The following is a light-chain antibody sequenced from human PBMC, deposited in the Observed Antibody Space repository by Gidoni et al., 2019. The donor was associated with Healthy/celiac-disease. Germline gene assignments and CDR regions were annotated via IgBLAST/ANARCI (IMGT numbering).Light chain of an antibody. Sequence: DIQMTQFPSSLSASVGDRVTITCQASQDISNYLNLYQQKPGKAPKHLIYDASNLETGVPSRFSGSRSGADFTFTISSLQPEDIATYYCQQYDNLPPYSFGQGTKLEIK. CDR3: QQYDNLPPYS. V-gene: IGKV1-33*01. CDR2: DAS. J-gene: IGKJ2*03. CDR1: QDISNY.